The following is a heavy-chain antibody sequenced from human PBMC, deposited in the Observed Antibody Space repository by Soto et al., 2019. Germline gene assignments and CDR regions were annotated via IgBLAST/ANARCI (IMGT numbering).Heavy chain of an antibody. CDR2: IIPILGIA. CDR1: GGTFSSYT. CDR3: ARADNYYYYGMDV. J-gene: IGHJ6*02. Sequence: QVQLVQSGAEVKKPGSSVKVSCKASGGTFSSYTISWVRQAPGQGLEWMGRIIPILGIANYAQKFQGRVTITADKSTSTAYMALSSLRSEDAAVYYCARADNYYYYGMDVWGQGTTVTVSS. V-gene: IGHV1-69*02.